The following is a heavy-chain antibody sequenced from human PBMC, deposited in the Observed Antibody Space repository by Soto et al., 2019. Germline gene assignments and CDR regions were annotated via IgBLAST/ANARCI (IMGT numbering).Heavy chain of an antibody. D-gene: IGHD2-21*02. J-gene: IGHJ6*02. Sequence: GGSMRLSCSVPRLIFNNSWLSWVRQAPRNGLEWVAHIREDGSEKSYVDSVRGRFTISRDNAENSLYLQMNSLRAEDTAVYFCARGHFGLDLWGQGTTVTVSS. CDR2: IREDGSEK. V-gene: IGHV3-7*03. CDR3: ARGHFGLDL. CDR1: RLIFNNSW.